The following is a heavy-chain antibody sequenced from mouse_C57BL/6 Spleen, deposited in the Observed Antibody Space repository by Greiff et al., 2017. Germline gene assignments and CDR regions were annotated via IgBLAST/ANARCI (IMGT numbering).Heavy chain of an antibody. CDR1: GYTLTDHT. CDR2: IYPRDGST. J-gene: IGHJ2*01. D-gene: IGHD4-1*01. Sequence: VMLVESDAELVKPGASVKISCKVSGYTLTDHTIHWMKQRPEQGLEWIGYIYPRDGSTKYNEKFKGKATLTADKSSSTAYMQLNSLTSEDSAVYFCARNWDGDYFDYWGQGTTLTVSS. CDR3: ARNWDGDYFDY. V-gene: IGHV1-78*01.